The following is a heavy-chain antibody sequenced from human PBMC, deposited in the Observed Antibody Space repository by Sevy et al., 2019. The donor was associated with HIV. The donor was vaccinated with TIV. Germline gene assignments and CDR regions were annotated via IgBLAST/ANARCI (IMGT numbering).Heavy chain of an antibody. CDR3: ATNKDYYETSGSPFDY. CDR1: GKSLTAFS. CDR2: FDPEDGET. Sequence: ASVNVSCKVSGKSLTAFSMHWVRQAPGKGLEWMGRFDPEDGETIYAQKLQGRLTMTEDTSTDTAYMELGRLRSEDTAAYSCATNKDYYETSGSPFDYWGQGTLVTVSS. V-gene: IGHV1-24*01. D-gene: IGHD3-22*01. J-gene: IGHJ4*02.